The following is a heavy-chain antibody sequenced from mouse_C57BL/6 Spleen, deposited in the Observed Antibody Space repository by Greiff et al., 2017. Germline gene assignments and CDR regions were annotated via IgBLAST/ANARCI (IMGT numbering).Heavy chain of an antibody. CDR2: IRNKANNHAT. D-gene: IGHD2-4*01. CDR3: TPIYYDYDRDAMDY. V-gene: IGHV6-6*01. J-gene: IGHJ4*01. CDR1: GFTFSDAW. Sequence: EVKVEESGGGLVQPGGSMKLSCAASGFTFSDAWMDWVRQSPEKGLEWVAEIRNKANNHATYYAESVKGRFTISRDDSKSSVYLQMNSLRAEDTGIYYCTPIYYDYDRDAMDYWGQGTSVTVSS.